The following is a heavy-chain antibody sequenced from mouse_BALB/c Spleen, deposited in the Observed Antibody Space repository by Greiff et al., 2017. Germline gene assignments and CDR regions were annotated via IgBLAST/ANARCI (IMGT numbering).Heavy chain of an antibody. CDR2: ISSGSSTI. J-gene: IGHJ4*01. Sequence: EVMLVESGGGLVQPGGSRKLSCAASGFTFSSFGMHWVRQAPEKGLEWVAYISSGSSTIYYADTVKGRFTISRDNPKNTLFLQMTSLRSEDTAMYYCARREDYYYAMDYWGQGTSVTVSS. CDR3: ARREDYYYAMDY. V-gene: IGHV5-17*02. CDR1: GFTFSSFG.